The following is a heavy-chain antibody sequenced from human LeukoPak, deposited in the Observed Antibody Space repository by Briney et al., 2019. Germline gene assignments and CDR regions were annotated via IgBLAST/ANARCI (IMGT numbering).Heavy chain of an antibody. CDR3: ARDKYLGHYGMDV. CDR1: GFTFSSYG. Sequence: GGSLRRYCAASGFTFSSYGMHWVRQAPGKGLEWVAVISYDGSNEYYADSVKGRFTISRDNSKNTLYLQMNSLRAEDTAVYYCARDKYLGHYGMDVWGQGTTVTVSS. J-gene: IGHJ6*02. D-gene: IGHD2/OR15-2a*01. CDR2: ISYDGSNE. V-gene: IGHV3-30*03.